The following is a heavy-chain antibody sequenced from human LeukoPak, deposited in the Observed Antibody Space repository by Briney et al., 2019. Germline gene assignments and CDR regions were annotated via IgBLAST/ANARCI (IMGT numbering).Heavy chain of an antibody. CDR2: INWNGGST. V-gene: IGHV3-20*04. Sequence: GGSLRLSCAASGFTFDDYGMSWVRQAPGKGLEWVSGINWNGGSTGYADSVKGRFTISRGNAKNSLYLQMNSLRAEDTALYYCASDSVEMATMDWGQGTLVTVSS. J-gene: IGHJ4*02. CDR3: ASDSVEMATMD. D-gene: IGHD5-24*01. CDR1: GFTFDDYG.